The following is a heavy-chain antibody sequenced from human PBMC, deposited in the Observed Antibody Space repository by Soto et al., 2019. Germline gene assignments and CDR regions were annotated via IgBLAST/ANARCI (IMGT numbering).Heavy chain of an antibody. V-gene: IGHV3-23*01. CDR1: GFTFSSYA. Sequence: DVQLLESGGGLVQPGGSVRLSCAASGFTFSSYAMSWVRQAPGKGLEWVSAISGNGADTSYADSVRGRFTISRDNSKNSLYLQMNSLRDEDTAVYYCARWGYDAFDIWGQGTMVTVSS. J-gene: IGHJ3*02. CDR3: ARWGYDAFDI. D-gene: IGHD5-12*01. CDR2: ISGNGADT.